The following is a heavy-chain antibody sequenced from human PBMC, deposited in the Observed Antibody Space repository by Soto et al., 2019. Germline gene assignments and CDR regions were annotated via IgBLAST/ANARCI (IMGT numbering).Heavy chain of an antibody. Sequence: GGSLRLSCAASGFTFRSFTMNWVRQAPGKGLEWVSTISSNSAYIYNTDALRGRFTISRDNAKNSPHLQMNSLRAEDTAVYYCTRDASRDSSARGWFDPWGPGTLVTVSS. D-gene: IGHD6-13*01. V-gene: IGHV3-21*01. CDR2: ISSNSAYI. CDR1: GFTFRSFT. J-gene: IGHJ5*02. CDR3: TRDASRDSSARGWFDP.